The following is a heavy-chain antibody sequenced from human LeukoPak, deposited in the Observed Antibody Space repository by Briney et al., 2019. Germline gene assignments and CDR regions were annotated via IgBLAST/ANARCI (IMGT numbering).Heavy chain of an antibody. CDR1: GFTFSSYA. D-gene: IGHD2-21*02. CDR2: ISGSGGST. CDR3: AKSGTIVAVTAHLS. Sequence: PGGSLRLSCAASGFTFSSYAMSWVRQAPGKGLEWVSAISGSGGSTYCADSVKGRFTISRDNSKNTLYLQMNSLRAEDTAVYYCAKSGTIVAVTAHLSWGQGTLVTVSS. J-gene: IGHJ4*02. V-gene: IGHV3-23*01.